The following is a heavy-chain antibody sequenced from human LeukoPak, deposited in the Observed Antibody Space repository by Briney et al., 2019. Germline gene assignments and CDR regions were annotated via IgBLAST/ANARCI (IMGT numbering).Heavy chain of an antibody. Sequence: ASVKVSCKASGGTFSSYAIRWVRQAPGQGLEWMGGIIPIFGTANYAQKFQGRVTITADESTSTAYMELSSLRSEDTAVYYCARLLDYGDLFDYWGQGTLVTVSS. CDR2: IIPIFGTA. V-gene: IGHV1-69*13. CDR1: GGTFSSYA. CDR3: ARLLDYGDLFDY. J-gene: IGHJ4*02. D-gene: IGHD4-17*01.